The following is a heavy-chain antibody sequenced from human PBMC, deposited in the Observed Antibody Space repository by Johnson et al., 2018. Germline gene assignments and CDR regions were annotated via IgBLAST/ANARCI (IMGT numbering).Heavy chain of an antibody. D-gene: IGHD6-25*01. CDR2: ISGSGSST. CDR1: GFTFSSYA. CDR3: AKDIAAVPAYFDH. Sequence: VQLQESGGGLVQPGGSLRLSCSASGFTFSSYAMNWVRQAPGKGLEWVSGISGSGSSTYYADSVKGRFTISRDKSKNTLSLQMNGLRAEDTATYYCAKDIAAVPAYFDHWGQGTLVTVSS. V-gene: IGHV3-23*01. J-gene: IGHJ4*02.